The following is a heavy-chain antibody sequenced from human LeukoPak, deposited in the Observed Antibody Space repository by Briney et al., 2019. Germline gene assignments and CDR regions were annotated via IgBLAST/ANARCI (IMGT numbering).Heavy chain of an antibody. V-gene: IGHV1-46*01. D-gene: IGHD5-18*01. J-gene: IGHJ3*02. CDR3: ARVEYSYGYGAFDI. CDR1: GYTFTSHH. Sequence: ASVKVSCKASGYTFTSHHMHWVRQAPGQGLEWMGTINPSGGGTDYTQKFQGRVTMTTDTSTNTVYMELRSLRSDDTAVYYCARVEYSYGYGAFDIWGQGTMVTVSS. CDR2: INPSGGGT.